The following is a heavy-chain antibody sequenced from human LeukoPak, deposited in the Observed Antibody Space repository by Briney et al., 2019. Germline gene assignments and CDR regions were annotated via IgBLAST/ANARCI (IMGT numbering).Heavy chain of an antibody. CDR3: ARDLFLGYSYVPTYYFDY. CDR2: IYYSGST. V-gene: IGHV4-39*07. J-gene: IGHJ4*02. D-gene: IGHD5-18*01. CDR1: GGSISSGGYY. Sequence: PSETLSLTCTVSGGSISSGGYYWSWIRQPPGKGLEWIGSIYYSGSTYYNPSLKSRVTISVDTSKNQFSLKLSSVTAADTAVYYCARDLFLGYSYVPTYYFDYWGQGTLVTVSS.